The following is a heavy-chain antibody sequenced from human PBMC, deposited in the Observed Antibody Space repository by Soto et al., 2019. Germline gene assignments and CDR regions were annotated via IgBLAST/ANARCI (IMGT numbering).Heavy chain of an antibody. CDR1: GGSISSYY. CDR2: IYYSGST. V-gene: IGHV4-59*08. D-gene: IGHD6-19*01. CDR3: ARLTVAGTRNWFDP. J-gene: IGHJ5*02. Sequence: SETLSLTCTVSGGSISSYYWSWIRQPPGKGLEWIGYIYYSGSTNYNPSLKSRVTISVDTSKNQFSLKLSSVTAADTAVYYCARLTVAGTRNWFDPWGQGTLVTVSS.